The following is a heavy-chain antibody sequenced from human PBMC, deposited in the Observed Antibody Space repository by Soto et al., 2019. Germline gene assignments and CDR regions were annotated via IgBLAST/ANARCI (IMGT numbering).Heavy chain of an antibody. J-gene: IGHJ4*02. CDR1: GASMYNYY. D-gene: IGHD3-16*01. V-gene: IGHV4-59*01. CDR3: ARSGHTFAGVV. CDR2: LLYTGSA. Sequence: QVQLQESGPGLVKPSETLALTCTVSGASMYNYYGSWIRQSPERGLDYIGYLLYTGSADYHPSLRSRVFISMDTSKNPFSLKLTSVTAADTGIYYCARSGHTFAGVVWGQGILVTVSS.